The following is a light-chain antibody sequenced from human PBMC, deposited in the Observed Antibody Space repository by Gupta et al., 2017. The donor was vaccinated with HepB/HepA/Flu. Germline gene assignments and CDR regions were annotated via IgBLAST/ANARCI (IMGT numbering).Light chain of an antibody. Sequence: SVLTQPPSVSGAPGQRVTISCTGRSSNVGAGYEVHWYQQLPGTAPKLLIYGNNNRPSGVPDRFSGSKSGTSASLAITGLQAEDEADYYCQSYDNSLSGSKVFGGGTKLTVL. J-gene: IGLJ3*02. CDR1: SSNVGAGYE. V-gene: IGLV1-40*01. CDR3: QSYDNSLSGSKV. CDR2: GNN.